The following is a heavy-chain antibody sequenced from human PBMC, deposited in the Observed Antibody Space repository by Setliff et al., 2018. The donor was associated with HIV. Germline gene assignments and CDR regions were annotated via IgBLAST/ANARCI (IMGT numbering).Heavy chain of an antibody. CDR2: INDSGDT. J-gene: IGHJ1*01. Sequence: SETLSLTCGLYGGPLSGYCWTWIRQSPEKGLEWIGEINDSGDTKYNPSLMSRLSMPVEKSKNEFSLKVTSLTAADTAVYFCTRGPARRYPGSTVYGLWGQGTPVTVSS. V-gene: IGHV4-34*01. D-gene: IGHD1-26*01. CDR3: TRGPARRYPGSTVYGL. CDR1: GGPLSGYC.